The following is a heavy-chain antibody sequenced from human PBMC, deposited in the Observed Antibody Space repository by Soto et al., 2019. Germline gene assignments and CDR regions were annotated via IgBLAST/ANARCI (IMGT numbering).Heavy chain of an antibody. Sequence: SETLSLTCSVSGDSISSSSYYWGWIRQPPGKGLEWIGSIYNSGSTHYKPSLKSRVTLSVDTSKNQFSLKLRSVTAADTAVYFCVRLSYGPYYYDTTGFHWGQGALVTVS. CDR1: GDSISSSSYY. CDR3: VRLSYGPYYYDTTGFH. D-gene: IGHD3-22*01. J-gene: IGHJ4*02. CDR2: IYNSGST. V-gene: IGHV4-39*01.